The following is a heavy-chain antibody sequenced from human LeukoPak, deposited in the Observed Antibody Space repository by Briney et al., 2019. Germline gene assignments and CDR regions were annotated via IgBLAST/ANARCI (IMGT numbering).Heavy chain of an antibody. CDR2: IYSGGST. CDR3: ARRAGAYSHPYDY. J-gene: IGHJ4*02. V-gene: IGHV3-53*01. CDR1: GFTVSSNS. Sequence: PGGSLRLSCAASGFTVSSNSMSWVRQAPGKGLEGVSFIYSGGSTYYADSVKGRFTISRDNSKNTLYLQMSSLRADDTAVYYCARRAGAYSHPYDYWGQGTLVTVSS. D-gene: IGHD4/OR15-4a*01.